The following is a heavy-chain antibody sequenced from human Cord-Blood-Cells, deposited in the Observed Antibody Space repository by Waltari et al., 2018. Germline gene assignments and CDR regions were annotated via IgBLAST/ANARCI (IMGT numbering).Heavy chain of an antibody. D-gene: IGHD3-22*01. V-gene: IGHV3-30-3*01. Sequence: QVQLVESGGGVVQPGRSLRLSCAASGFTFSSYALHWVRQAPGNGLEWVAVISDDGSNKYYADSVKGRFTISRDNSKNTLYLQMNSLRAEDTAVYYCASTPYDSSGYYYYWGQGTLVTVSS. J-gene: IGHJ4*02. CDR3: ASTPYDSSGYYYY. CDR2: ISDDGSNK. CDR1: GFTFSSYA.